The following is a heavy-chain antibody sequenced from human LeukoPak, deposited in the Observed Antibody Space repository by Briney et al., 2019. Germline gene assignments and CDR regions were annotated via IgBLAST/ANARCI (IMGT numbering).Heavy chain of an antibody. J-gene: IGHJ4*02. CDR3: ARRDPGSGYAFDY. CDR1: GYTFTGYY. CDR2: INPNSGGT. Sequence: ASVKVSCKASGYTFTGYYMHWVRQAPGQGLEWMGWINPNSGGTNYAQKFQGRVTMTRDTSISTAYMELSSLRSEDTAVYYCARRDPGSGYAFDYWGQGTLVTVSS. D-gene: IGHD3-3*01. V-gene: IGHV1-2*02.